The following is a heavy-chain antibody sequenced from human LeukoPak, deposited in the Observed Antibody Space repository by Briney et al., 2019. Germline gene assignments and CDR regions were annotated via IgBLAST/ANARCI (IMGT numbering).Heavy chain of an antibody. CDR2: IYYSGTT. Sequence: SETLSLTCTVSGGSISSGGYYWSWIRQHPGKGLEWIGYIYYSGTTYYNPSLKSRVAISIDRSKNQFSLKLSSVTAADTAVYYCARVVHYGDYVDWYFDLWGRGTLVTVSS. J-gene: IGHJ2*01. D-gene: IGHD4-17*01. CDR1: GGSISSGGYY. CDR3: ARVVHYGDYVDWYFDL. V-gene: IGHV4-31*03.